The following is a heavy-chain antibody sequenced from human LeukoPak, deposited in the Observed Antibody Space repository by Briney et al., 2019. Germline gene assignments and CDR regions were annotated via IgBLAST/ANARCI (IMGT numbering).Heavy chain of an antibody. Sequence: ASVKVSCKASGYTFTSHYIHWARQAPGQGLEWMGIINPSGGSTNYAQKFQGRVTVTRDTSTSTVYMELSSLRSEDTAVYYCAREGPYCSSTSCYGGFDYWGQGTLVTVSS. V-gene: IGHV1-46*01. J-gene: IGHJ4*02. CDR1: GYTFTSHY. D-gene: IGHD2-2*01. CDR2: INPSGGST. CDR3: AREGPYCSSTSCYGGFDY.